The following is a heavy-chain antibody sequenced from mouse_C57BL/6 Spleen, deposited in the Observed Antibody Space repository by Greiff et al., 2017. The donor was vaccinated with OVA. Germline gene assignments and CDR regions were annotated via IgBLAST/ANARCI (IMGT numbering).Heavy chain of an antibody. CDR1: GYTFTSYW. J-gene: IGHJ2*01. Sequence: VQLQQSGAELVKPGASVKLSCKASGYTFTSYWMQWVKQRPGQGLEWIGEIDPSDSYTNYNQKFKGKATLTVDTSSSTAYMQLSSLTSEDSAVYYCARSADYWGQGTTRTVSS. CDR2: IDPSDSYT. V-gene: IGHV1-50*01. CDR3: ARSADY.